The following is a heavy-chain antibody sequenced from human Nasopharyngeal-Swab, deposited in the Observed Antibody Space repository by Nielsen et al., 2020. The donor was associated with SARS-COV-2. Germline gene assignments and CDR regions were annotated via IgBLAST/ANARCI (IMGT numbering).Heavy chain of an antibody. CDR1: GFSLNTSGMC. D-gene: IGHD6-19*01. J-gene: IGHJ4*02. Sequence: SGPTLVKPTQTLTLTCTSSGFSLNTSGMCLTWIRQPPGKALEWLALIDWDEDKYYSTSLKTRLTISKDTSKNQVVLTMTNMDQADTATYYCARNPPRGSGIDFWGQGILVTVSS. CDR2: IDWDEDK. CDR3: ARNPPRGSGIDF. V-gene: IGHV2-70*01.